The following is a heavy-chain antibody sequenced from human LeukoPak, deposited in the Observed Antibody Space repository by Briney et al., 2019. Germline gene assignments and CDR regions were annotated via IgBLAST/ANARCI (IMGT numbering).Heavy chain of an antibody. D-gene: IGHD3-3*01. J-gene: IGHJ4*02. Sequence: GGSLRLSCGASGSSFSEYWMSWVRQAPGKGLEWVANIKYDGSDKNYVESVKGRFIISRDNAEKAVYLQMNSLRVDDTAVYYCASGAEWRDYWGQGTLVTVSS. CDR2: IKYDGSDK. V-gene: IGHV3-7*01. CDR3: ASGAEWRDY. CDR1: GSSFSEYW.